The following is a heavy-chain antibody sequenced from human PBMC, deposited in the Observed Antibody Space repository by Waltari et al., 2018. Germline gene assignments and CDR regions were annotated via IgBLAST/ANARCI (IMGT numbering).Heavy chain of an antibody. Sequence: QVQLVESGGGVVQPGRSLRLSCAASGFTFSSYGMHWVRRAPGKGLEWVAVIWYDGSNKYYADSVKGRFTISRDNSKNTLYLQMNSLRAEDTAVYYCARDVAVAGSFFDYWGQGTLVTVSS. D-gene: IGHD6-19*01. CDR2: IWYDGSNK. V-gene: IGHV3-33*01. J-gene: IGHJ4*02. CDR1: GFTFSSYG. CDR3: ARDVAVAGSFFDY.